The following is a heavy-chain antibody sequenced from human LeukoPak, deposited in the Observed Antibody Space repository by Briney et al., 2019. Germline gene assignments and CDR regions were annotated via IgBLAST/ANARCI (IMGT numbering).Heavy chain of an antibody. CDR1: GFTFSSYE. CDR2: ISSSGSTI. J-gene: IGHJ4*02. CDR3: AREGYYDSSGYHLDY. D-gene: IGHD3-22*01. Sequence: GGSLRLSCAASGFTFSSYEMNWVRQAPGKGLEWVSYISSSGSTIYHADSVKGRFTISRDNAKNSLYLQMNSLRAEDTAVYYCAREGYYDSSGYHLDYWGQGTLVTVSS. V-gene: IGHV3-48*03.